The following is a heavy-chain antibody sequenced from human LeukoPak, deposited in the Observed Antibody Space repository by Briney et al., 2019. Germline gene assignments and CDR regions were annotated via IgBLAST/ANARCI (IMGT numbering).Heavy chain of an antibody. CDR1: GFTFSNAW. CDR3: AKITMIVVVKDAFDI. CDR2: ISYDGSNK. Sequence: PGGSLRLSCAASGFTFSNAWMSWVRQAPGKGLEWVAVISYDGSNKYYADSVKGRFTISRDNSKNTLYLQMNSLRAEDTAVYYCAKITMIVVVKDAFDIWGQGTMVTVSS. J-gene: IGHJ3*02. D-gene: IGHD3-22*01. V-gene: IGHV3-30*18.